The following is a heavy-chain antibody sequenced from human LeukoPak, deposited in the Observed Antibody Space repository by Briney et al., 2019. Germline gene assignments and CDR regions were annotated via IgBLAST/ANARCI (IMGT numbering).Heavy chain of an antibody. V-gene: IGHV1-69*13. Sequence: ASVKVSCKASGGTFIGYAISWVRQAPGQGLEWMGGIIPIFGTANYAQKFQGRVTITADESTSTAYMELSSLRSEDTAVYYCARHSSGSGVLVYWGQGTLVTVSS. CDR2: IIPIFGTA. D-gene: IGHD3-10*01. CDR1: GGTFIGYA. CDR3: ARHSSGSGVLVY. J-gene: IGHJ4*02.